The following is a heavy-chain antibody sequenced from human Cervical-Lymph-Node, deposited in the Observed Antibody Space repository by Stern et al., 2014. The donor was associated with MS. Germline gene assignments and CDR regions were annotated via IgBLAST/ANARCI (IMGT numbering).Heavy chain of an antibody. CDR2: IYPGTSDT. J-gene: IGHJ5*02. D-gene: IGHD1-14*01. CDR1: GFSFTTYW. Sequence: VQLVQSGAEVKEPGESLKISCKGSGFSFTTYWIGWVRQMPGKGLEWMGIIYPGTSDTRSSQSFQGQVTISADKSISTAYLQWSSLKASDSAMYYCARHGGPNWNHEAHNWFDPWGQGTLVTVSS. CDR3: ARHGGPNWNHEAHNWFDP. V-gene: IGHV5-51*01.